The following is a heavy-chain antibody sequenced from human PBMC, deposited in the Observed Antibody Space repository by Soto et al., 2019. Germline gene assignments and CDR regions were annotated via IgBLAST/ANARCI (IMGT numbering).Heavy chain of an antibody. J-gene: IGHJ4*02. CDR1: GGPFNNGDCF. V-gene: IGHV4-39*02. D-gene: IGHD2-2*01. CDR2: VHYSGGT. Sequence: QLQLQESGPGLVKPSETLSLTCTVSGGPFNNGDCFWGWIRQPPGKGLEWIGSVHYSGGTYYNSSLKGRVTSSTATSKTRFSLNVISVTDAYAAVYYCSSILVGAPRHSGFDSLGQGTMVTVSS. CDR3: SSILVGAPRHSGFDS.